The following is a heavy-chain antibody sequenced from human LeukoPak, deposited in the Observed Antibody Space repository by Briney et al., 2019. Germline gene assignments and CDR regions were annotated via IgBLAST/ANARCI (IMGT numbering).Heavy chain of an antibody. CDR2: IDYSGNT. V-gene: IGHV4-59*02. CDR3: ARVASEDTAMDHRALYYFDY. CDR1: GGSVNSYY. Sequence: SETLSLTCTVSGGSVNSYYWSWIRQPPGKGLEWLGYIDYSGNTNYSPSLQSRLTISVDTSKNQFSLKLSSVTAADTAVYYCARVASEDTAMDHRALYYFDYWGQGTLVTVSS. D-gene: IGHD5-18*01. J-gene: IGHJ4*02.